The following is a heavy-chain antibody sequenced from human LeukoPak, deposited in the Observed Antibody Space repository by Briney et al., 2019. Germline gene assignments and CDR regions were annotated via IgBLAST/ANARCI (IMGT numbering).Heavy chain of an antibody. CDR1: GFTLGDYA. Sequence: QPGGSLRLSCAASGFTLGDYAMSWVRQTPGKGLEWVSVTSGSGRITSHAESVKGRFTISRDNSKNAVFLQMNSLRAEDTAIYHCARDRLNHCSSVSCYLGYYDFLGFEIWGQGTVVTVSS. V-gene: IGHV3-23*01. CDR2: TSGSGRIT. D-gene: IGHD2-2*01. J-gene: IGHJ3*02. CDR3: ARDRLNHCSSVSCYLGYYDFLGFEI.